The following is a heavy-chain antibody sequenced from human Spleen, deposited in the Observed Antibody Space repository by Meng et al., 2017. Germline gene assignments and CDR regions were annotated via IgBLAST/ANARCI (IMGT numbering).Heavy chain of an antibody. Sequence: GESLKISCAASGFSFSSYSMNWVRQAPGKGLEWVSSISTMSSYIFYADSVMGRFTISRDNAKKSLYLQMNSLRAEDTAVYYCATQHSSSWYGLNYFDHWGQGTLVTVSS. CDR3: ATQHSSSWYGLNYFDH. D-gene: IGHD6-13*01. V-gene: IGHV3-21*01. CDR2: ISTMSSYI. CDR1: GFSFSSYS. J-gene: IGHJ4*02.